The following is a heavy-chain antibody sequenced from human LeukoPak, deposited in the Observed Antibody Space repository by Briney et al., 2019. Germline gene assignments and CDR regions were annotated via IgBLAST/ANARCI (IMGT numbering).Heavy chain of an antibody. Sequence: SETLSLTCTVSGGSVSNGRHYWSWIRQPPGKELEWIGYVFYTGSTNNNPSLKSRVTISVDTSKNQFSLKLSSVTAADTAVYYCARGGFGGSGYYSSAFDVWGQGTMVTVSS. J-gene: IGHJ3*01. V-gene: IGHV4-61*01. CDR1: GGSVSNGRHY. D-gene: IGHD5-12*01. CDR2: VFYTGST. CDR3: ARGGFGGSGYYSSAFDV.